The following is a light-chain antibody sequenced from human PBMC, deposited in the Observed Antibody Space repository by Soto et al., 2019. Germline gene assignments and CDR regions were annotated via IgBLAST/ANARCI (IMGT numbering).Light chain of an antibody. J-gene: IGKJ2*01. Sequence: EVVLTQSPGTLSLSPGERATLSCRASQSVSNNYFAWYQQKPGQAPRLLIFGSSDRAAGIPDRFSGSGSGTDFTLTISRLEPEDFAVYYGQQYGSSDPYTCGQGTKVEIK. CDR2: GSS. CDR1: QSVSNNY. CDR3: QQYGSSDPYT. V-gene: IGKV3-20*01.